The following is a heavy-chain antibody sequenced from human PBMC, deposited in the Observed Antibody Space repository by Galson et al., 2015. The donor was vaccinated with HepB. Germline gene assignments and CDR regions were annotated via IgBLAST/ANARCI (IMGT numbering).Heavy chain of an antibody. CDR2: INAGNGNT. J-gene: IGHJ4*02. CDR3: ASPLGGIHSSSWYPYVY. V-gene: IGHV1-3*01. D-gene: IGHD6-13*01. CDR1: GYTFTSYA. Sequence: SVKVSCKASGYTFTSYAMHWVRQAPGQRLEWMGWINAGNGNTKYSQKFQGRVTITRDTSASTAYMELSSLRSEDTAVYYCASPLGGIHSSSWYPYVYWGQGTLVTVSS.